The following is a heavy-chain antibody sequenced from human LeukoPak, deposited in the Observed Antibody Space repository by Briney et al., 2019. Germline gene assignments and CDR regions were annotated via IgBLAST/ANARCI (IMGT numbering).Heavy chain of an antibody. J-gene: IGHJ4*02. CDR3: ARETIAAAGSFDY. CDR2: ISWNSGNT. V-gene: IGHV3-9*01. D-gene: IGHD6-13*01. CDR1: RFTFDGYA. Sequence: GRSLRLSCAASRFTFDGYAMHWVRQAPGKGLEWVSSISWNSGNTDYAASVKGRFTISRDNAKKSLHLQMNSLRAEDTAVYYCARETIAAAGSFDYWGQGTLVTVSS.